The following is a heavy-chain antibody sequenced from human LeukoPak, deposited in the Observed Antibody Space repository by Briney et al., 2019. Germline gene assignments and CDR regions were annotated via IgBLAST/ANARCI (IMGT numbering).Heavy chain of an antibody. CDR1: GGSISSYY. CDR2: IYYSGST. D-gene: IGHD6-13*01. Sequence: SETLSLTCTVSGGSISSYYWSWIRQPPGKGLEWIGYIYYSGSTNYNPSLKSRVTISVGTSKNQFSLKLSSVTAADTAVYYCARDYSSSWYREGYYGMDVWGQGTTVTVSS. J-gene: IGHJ6*02. CDR3: ARDYSSSWYREGYYGMDV. V-gene: IGHV4-59*12.